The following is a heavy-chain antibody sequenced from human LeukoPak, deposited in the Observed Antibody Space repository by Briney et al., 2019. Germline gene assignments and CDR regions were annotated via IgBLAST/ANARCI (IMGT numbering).Heavy chain of an antibody. V-gene: IGHV4-30-4*01. Sequence: PSETLSPTCTVSGGSISSGDYYWSWFRQPPGKGLEWIGYIYYSGSTYYNPSLKSRVTISVDTSKNQFSLKLSSVTAADTAVYYCASYTAMAPYYFDYWGQGTLVTVSS. J-gene: IGHJ4*02. CDR2: IYYSGST. CDR1: GGSISSGDYY. D-gene: IGHD5-18*01. CDR3: ASYTAMAPYYFDY.